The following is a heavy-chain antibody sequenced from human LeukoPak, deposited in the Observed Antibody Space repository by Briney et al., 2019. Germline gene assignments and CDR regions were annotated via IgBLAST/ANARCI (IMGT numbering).Heavy chain of an antibody. D-gene: IGHD2-2*01. CDR3: ARVPAAIPGVYWFDP. CDR1: GGTFSSYA. Sequence: GASEKVSCKASGGTFSSYAISWVRQAPGQGLEWMGGIIPIFGTANYAQKFQGRVTITADESTSTAYMELSSLRSEDTAVYCCARVPAAIPGVYWFDPWGQGTLVTVPS. CDR2: IIPIFGTA. J-gene: IGHJ5*02. V-gene: IGHV1-69*13.